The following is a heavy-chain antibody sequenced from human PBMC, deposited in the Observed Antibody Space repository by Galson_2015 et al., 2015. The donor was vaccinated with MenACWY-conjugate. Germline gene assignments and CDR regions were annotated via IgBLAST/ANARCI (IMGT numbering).Heavy chain of an antibody. Sequence: SLRLSCAASGFTFSTFGMSWVRQAPGKGLEWVSAISTSGGRTYYADSVRGRFTISRDNADNILYLQMNSLRVADTAVYYCAKASFGVTIGEVFAFDSWGQGTMIPVPS. V-gene: IGHV3-23*01. CDR3: AKASFGVTIGEVFAFDS. D-gene: IGHD3-3*01. J-gene: IGHJ3*01. CDR1: GFTFSTFG. CDR2: ISTSGGRT.